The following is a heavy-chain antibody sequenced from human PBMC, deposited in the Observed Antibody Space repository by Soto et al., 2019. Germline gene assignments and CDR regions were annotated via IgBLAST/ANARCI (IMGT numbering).Heavy chain of an antibody. CDR1: GYTFTSYG. CDR3: ARHNSQWPNWFDP. Sequence: QVQLVQSGAEVKKPGASVKVSCKASGYTFTSYGISWVRQAPGEGLEWVGWISGYDGNTDYAHKFRGRVTMTTDTSTNTAYMDRRSLRSDDTAVYYCARHNSQWPNWFDPWGQRTPVTVSS. D-gene: IGHD1-1*01. V-gene: IGHV1-18*01. CDR2: ISGYDGNT. J-gene: IGHJ5*02.